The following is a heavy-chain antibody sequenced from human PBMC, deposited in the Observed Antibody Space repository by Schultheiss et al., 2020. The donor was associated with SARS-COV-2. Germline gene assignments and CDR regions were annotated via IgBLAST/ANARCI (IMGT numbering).Heavy chain of an antibody. CDR3: ARGIAVAGRPLYGMDV. V-gene: IGHV4-4*02. CDR2: INHSGST. D-gene: IGHD6-19*01. Sequence: SETLSLTCAVSGGSIRSSNWWSWVRQPPGKGLEWIGEINHSGSTNYNPSLKSRVTISVDTSKNQFSLKLSSVTAADTAVYYSARGIAVAGRPLYGMDVWGQGTLVTVSS. J-gene: IGHJ6*02. CDR1: GGSIRSSNW.